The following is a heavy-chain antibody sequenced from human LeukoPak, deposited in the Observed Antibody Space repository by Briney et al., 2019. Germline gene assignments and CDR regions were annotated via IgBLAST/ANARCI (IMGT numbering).Heavy chain of an antibody. J-gene: IGHJ4*02. CDR3: AKGGRFLEWLLGY. CDR2: ISGSGGST. CDR1: GFTFSSYA. Sequence: GGSLRLSCAASGFTFSSYAMSWVRQAPGKGLEWVSAISGSGGSTYYADSVKGRFTISRDNSKHTLYLQTNSLRAEDTAVYYCAKGGRFLEWLLGYWGQGTLVTVSS. V-gene: IGHV3-23*01. D-gene: IGHD3-3*01.